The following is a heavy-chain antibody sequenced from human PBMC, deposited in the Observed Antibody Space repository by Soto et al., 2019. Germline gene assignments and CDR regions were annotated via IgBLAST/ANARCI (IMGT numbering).Heavy chain of an antibody. Sequence: QVQLQESGPGLVKPSQTLSLTCTVSGGSINSGGYCWSWIRQHPGKGLEWIGCISYGGSTSYTASLESRVTISGDPSKNQFSLKLSSVTAADTAVYYCSRGILVWGQGTLITVSS. J-gene: IGHJ4*02. CDR2: ISYGGST. V-gene: IGHV4-31*03. CDR1: GGSINSGGYC. CDR3: SRGILV. D-gene: IGHD5-18*01.